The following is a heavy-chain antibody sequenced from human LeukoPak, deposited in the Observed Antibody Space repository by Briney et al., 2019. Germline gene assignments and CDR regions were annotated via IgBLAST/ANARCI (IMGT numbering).Heavy chain of an antibody. CDR2: IYYSGST. CDR1: GGSISSSSYY. Sequence: MTSETLSLTCTVSGGSISSSSYYWGWIRQPPGKGLEWIGSIYYSGSTYYNPSLKSRVTISVDTSKNQFSLKLSSVTAADTAVYYCARGGIVDWLLFPDYWGQGTLVTVSS. D-gene: IGHD3-9*01. J-gene: IGHJ4*02. V-gene: IGHV4-39*07. CDR3: ARGGIVDWLLFPDY.